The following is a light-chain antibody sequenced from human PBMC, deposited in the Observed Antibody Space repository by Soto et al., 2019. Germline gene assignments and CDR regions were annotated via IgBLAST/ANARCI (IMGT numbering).Light chain of an antibody. J-gene: IGLJ2*01. CDR1: SSNIGSNT. CDR3: AAWDDSLNGL. Sequence: QPVLTQPPSASGTPGQRVTISCSGSSSNIGSNTVNWYQQLPGTAPKLLIYGSNQRPSGVPDRFSGSKSGTSASLAISGLQSEDEAAYYCAAWDDSLNGLFGGGTKLTVL. CDR2: GSN. V-gene: IGLV1-44*01.